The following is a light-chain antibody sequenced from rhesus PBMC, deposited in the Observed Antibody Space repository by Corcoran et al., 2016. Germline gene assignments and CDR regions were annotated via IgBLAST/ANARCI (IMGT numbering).Light chain of an antibody. CDR1: KIVTKK. CDR2: YNS. CDR3: QVWDSSIDHYI. Sequence: SYDLTQTPSVSVSPGQTARITCGGDKIVTKKVHWYQQKPPQAPVVVIYYNSERSSGIPERFSGSKLGNTATLTLSGVEAGDEAEYYWQVWDSSIDHYIFGGGTRLTVL. J-gene: IGLJ1*01. V-gene: IGLV3-36*02.